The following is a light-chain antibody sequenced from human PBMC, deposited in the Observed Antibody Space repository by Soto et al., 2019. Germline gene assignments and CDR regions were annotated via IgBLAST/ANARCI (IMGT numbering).Light chain of an antibody. CDR1: SSNIGAGYD. CDR2: GNS. CDR3: QSYDSILSGSKV. V-gene: IGLV1-40*01. Sequence: QSVLTQPPSVSGAPGQRVTISCTGSSSNIGAGYDVHWYQQLPGTAPKLLIYGNSNRPSGVPDRFSGSKSGTSASLAITRLQAEDEADYYCQSYDSILSGSKVFGTGAKVTVL. J-gene: IGLJ1*01.